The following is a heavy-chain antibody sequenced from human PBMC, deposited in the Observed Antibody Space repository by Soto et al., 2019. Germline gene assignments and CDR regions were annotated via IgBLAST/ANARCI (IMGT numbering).Heavy chain of an antibody. D-gene: IGHD2-21*01. Sequence: SETLSLTCTVYGGSVNDYYWSLVRQPAGKGPEWIGRIQPSGNTNYSPSLMSRASISMDTSHNKVSLKLESVTAADTAVYYCVRGPYCGDKCYLASWGQGSLFAVSS. CDR1: GGSVNDYY. V-gene: IGHV4-4*07. CDR3: VRGPYCGDKCYLAS. CDR2: IQPSGNT. J-gene: IGHJ4*02.